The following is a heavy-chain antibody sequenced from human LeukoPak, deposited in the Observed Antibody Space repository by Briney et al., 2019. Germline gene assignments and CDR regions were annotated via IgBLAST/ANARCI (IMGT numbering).Heavy chain of an antibody. J-gene: IGHJ4*02. CDR2: IRYDGSNK. CDR1: GFTFSSYG. D-gene: IGHD5-24*01. CDR3: AKGSGESWLQPLFDY. Sequence: GGSLRLSCAASGFTFSSYGMHWVRQAPGKGLEWVAFIRYDGSNKYYADSVKGRFTISRDNSKNTLYLQMNSLRAEDTAVYYCAKGSGESWLQPLFDYWGQGTLVTVSS. V-gene: IGHV3-30*02.